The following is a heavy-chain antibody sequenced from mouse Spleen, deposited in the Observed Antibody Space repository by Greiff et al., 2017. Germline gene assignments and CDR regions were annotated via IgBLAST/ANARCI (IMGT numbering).Heavy chain of an antibody. CDR1: GFTFSDYG. CDR2: ISSGSSTI. Sequence: EVHLVESGGGLVKPGGSLKLSCAASGFTFSDYGMHWVRQAPEKGLEWVAYISSGSSTIYYADTVKGRFTISRDNAKNTLFLQMTSLRSEDTAMYYCARPLGGSSPPYAMDYWGQGTSVTVSS. D-gene: IGHD1-1*01. J-gene: IGHJ4*01. CDR3: ARPLGGSSPPYAMDY. V-gene: IGHV5-17*01.